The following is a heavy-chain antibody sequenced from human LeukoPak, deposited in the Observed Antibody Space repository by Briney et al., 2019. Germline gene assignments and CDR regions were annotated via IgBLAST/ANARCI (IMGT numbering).Heavy chain of an antibody. Sequence: GGSLRLSCAASGFTFSSYAMHWVRQAPGKGLEWVAVISYDGSNKYYADSVKGRFTISRDNSKNTLYLQMNSLRAEDTAVYYCARGQIWYFDLRGRGTLVTVSS. J-gene: IGHJ2*01. V-gene: IGHV3-30-3*01. CDR3: ARGQIWYFDL. CDR1: GFTFSSYA. CDR2: ISYDGSNK.